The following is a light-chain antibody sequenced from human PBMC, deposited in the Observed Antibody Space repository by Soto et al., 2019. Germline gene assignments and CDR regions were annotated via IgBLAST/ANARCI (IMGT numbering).Light chain of an antibody. V-gene: IGLV3-21*02. J-gene: IGLJ1*01. Sequence: SYELTQPPSVSVAPGQTARIPCGGTNIGSKSVYWYQQRPGQAPVMVVYDDSDRPSGIPERFSGSNSGDTATLSISRVEAGDEADYYCQVWDRESEHYVFGTGTKLTVL. CDR2: DDS. CDR1: NIGSKS. CDR3: QVWDRESEHYV.